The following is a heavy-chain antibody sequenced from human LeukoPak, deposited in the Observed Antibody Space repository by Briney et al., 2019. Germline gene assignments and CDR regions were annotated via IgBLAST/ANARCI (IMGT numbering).Heavy chain of an antibody. Sequence: GGSLRLSCAASGFTFSSYSMTWVRQAPGKGLHWVSSMSSGNRYIYYADSVRGRFPISRDNAKDSLYLLMNSLRAEDTAVYYCARDRPTGASRLFVVQWGQGTLVTVSS. V-gene: IGHV3-21*01. J-gene: IGHJ4*02. CDR3: ARDRPTGASRLFVVQ. CDR2: MSSGNRYI. D-gene: IGHD3-3*01. CDR1: GFTFSSYS.